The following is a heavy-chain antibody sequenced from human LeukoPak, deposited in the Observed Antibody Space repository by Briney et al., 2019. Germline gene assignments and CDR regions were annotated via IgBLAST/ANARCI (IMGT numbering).Heavy chain of an antibody. J-gene: IGHJ4*02. Sequence: SQTLSLTCTVSGGSISSGSYYWTWIRQHPGKGLEWIGYIYSSGSAYYNPSLKSRVTISIDTSKNQFSLMLSSVTAADTAVYYCARGLATAQGAAAMPLWGQGTLVTVSS. CDR1: GGSISSGSYY. D-gene: IGHD2-2*01. CDR2: IYSSGSA. V-gene: IGHV4-31*03. CDR3: ARGLATAQGAAAMPL.